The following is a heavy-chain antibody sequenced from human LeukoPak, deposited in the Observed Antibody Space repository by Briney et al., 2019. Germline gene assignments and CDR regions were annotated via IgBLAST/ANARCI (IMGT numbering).Heavy chain of an antibody. CDR3: ARATRNGYDY. D-gene: IGHD5-24*01. CDR2: ISSGSDTI. Sequence: GGSLRLSCAASGFTFAIYGMNWVRQAPGKGPERVSYISSGSDTICYADSAKGRFTMSRDNAKNSLFLQMNSLRAEDTAVYYCARATRNGYDYWGQGTLVAVSS. J-gene: IGHJ4*02. CDR1: GFTFAIYG. V-gene: IGHV3-48*04.